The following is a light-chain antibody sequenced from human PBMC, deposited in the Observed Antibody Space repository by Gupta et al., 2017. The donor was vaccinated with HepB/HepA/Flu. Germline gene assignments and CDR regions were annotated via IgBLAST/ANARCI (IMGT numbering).Light chain of an antibody. CDR1: QSLRNY. J-gene: IGKJ1*01. V-gene: IGKV3-11*01. CDR2: DAS. Sequence: ILLTHSPATLSLSPGERATLSCRASQSLRNYLAWYQQKPGQAPRLLIYDASSRATGIPARFSGSGSGTDFTLTISSLEPEDFAVYYCQQRSDWPRTFGQGTKVEIK. CDR3: QQRSDWPRT.